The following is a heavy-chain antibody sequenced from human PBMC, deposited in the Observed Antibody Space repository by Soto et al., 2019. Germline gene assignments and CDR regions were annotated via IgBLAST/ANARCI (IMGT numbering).Heavy chain of an antibody. J-gene: IGHJ4*02. CDR2: IYYSGST. Sequence: SETLSLTCTVSGGSISSGSYYWGWIRQPPGKGLEWTGSIYYSGSTYYNPSLKSRVTISVDTSKNQFSLKLSSVTAADTAVYYCARQMIVGALDYWGQGTLVTVSS. V-gene: IGHV4-39*01. CDR3: ARQMIVGALDY. D-gene: IGHD1-26*01. CDR1: GGSISSGSYY.